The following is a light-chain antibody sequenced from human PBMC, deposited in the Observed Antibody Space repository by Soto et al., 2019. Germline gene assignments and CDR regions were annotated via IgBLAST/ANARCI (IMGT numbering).Light chain of an antibody. V-gene: IGKV3-15*01. CDR1: QSVSSN. Sequence: EIVVTQSPATLSVSPGERATLSCRASQSVSSNLAWYQQKPGQAPRLLIYGASTRATGIPARFSGSGSGTEFTLTISSLQSEDFAVYYCQQYSNWPPETFGQGTKV. CDR3: QQYSNWPPET. J-gene: IGKJ1*01. CDR2: GAS.